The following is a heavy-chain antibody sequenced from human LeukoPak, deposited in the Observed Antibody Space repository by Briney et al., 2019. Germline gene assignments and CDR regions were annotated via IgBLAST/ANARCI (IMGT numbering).Heavy chain of an antibody. D-gene: IGHD3-10*01. Sequence: SGPTLFNPQPVLTLTCTLAWLGLSTSGVGVGWIRQPPGEALEWLALIYWDDDKRYSPSLKNRLTIAKDTSKNQVVLTMTNMDAVATATYYCAHIIRGVMNRWGQGTLVTVSS. J-gene: IGHJ5*02. CDR3: AHIIRGVMNR. CDR2: IYWDDDK. CDR1: WLGLSTSGVG. V-gene: IGHV2-5*02.